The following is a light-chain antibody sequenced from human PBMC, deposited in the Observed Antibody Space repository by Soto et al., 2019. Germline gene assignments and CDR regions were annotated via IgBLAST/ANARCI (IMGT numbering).Light chain of an antibody. J-gene: IGLJ1*01. CDR1: NLQTKS. V-gene: IGLV3-21*02. Sequence: SYELTQPPSVSVAPGQTARITCGGSNLQTKSVHWYQQKPGQAPVLVVCDYSARPSGIPERFSGANSGNTATLTISRDEAGDEADYYCQVWDTTSDHCVFGGGTKV. CDR2: DYS. CDR3: QVWDTTSDHCV.